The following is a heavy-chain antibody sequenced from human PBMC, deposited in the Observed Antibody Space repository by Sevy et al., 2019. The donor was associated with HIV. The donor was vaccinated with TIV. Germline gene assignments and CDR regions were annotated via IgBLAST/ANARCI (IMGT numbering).Heavy chain of an antibody. D-gene: IGHD2-8*01. V-gene: IGHV3-23*01. CDR3: AREGCTKPHDY. CDR1: GFTFSKYS. CDR2: LPLVCGEI. J-gene: IGHJ4*02. Sequence: GGSLRLSCAASGFTFSKYSMSWVRQPPGKGLEWVSTLPLVCGEINYADSVKGRFTISRDNSKSSVYLQMNNLRPEDTAVYYCAREGCTKPHDYWGQGTLVTVSS.